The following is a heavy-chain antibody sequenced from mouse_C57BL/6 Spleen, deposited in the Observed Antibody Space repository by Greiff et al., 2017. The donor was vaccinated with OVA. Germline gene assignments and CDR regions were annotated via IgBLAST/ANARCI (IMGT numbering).Heavy chain of an antibody. CDR1: GYSITSGYY. V-gene: IGHV3-6*01. CDR2: ISYDGSN. Sequence: EVKLVESGPGLVKPSQSLSLTCSVTGYSITSGYYWNWIRQFPGNKLEWMGYISYDGSNNYNPSLKNRISITRDTSKNQFFLKLNSVTTEDTATYYCATAWDYWGQGTTLTVSS. CDR3: ATAWDY. J-gene: IGHJ2*01.